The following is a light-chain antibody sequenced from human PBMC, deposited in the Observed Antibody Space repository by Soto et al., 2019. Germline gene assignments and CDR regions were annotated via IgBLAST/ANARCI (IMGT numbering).Light chain of an antibody. Sequence: IQLTQSTSSLSASVGDRVTITCRASQGISSYLAWYQQKPGKAPKLLIYAASTLQSGVPSRFSGSGSGTDFTLTISSLPPEDFATYYCQQLNSYSSSFGPGTKVDIK. J-gene: IGKJ3*01. V-gene: IGKV1-9*01. CDR2: AAS. CDR1: QGISSY. CDR3: QQLNSYSSS.